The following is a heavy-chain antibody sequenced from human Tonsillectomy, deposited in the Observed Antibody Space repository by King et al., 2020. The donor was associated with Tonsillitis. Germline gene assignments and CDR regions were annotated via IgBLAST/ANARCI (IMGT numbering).Heavy chain of an antibody. D-gene: IGHD6-13*01. Sequence: VQLVESGGGLVQPGGSLRLSCAASGFTFSSYAMSWVRQAPGKGLEWVSTFGGNSGSTYYADSVKGRFTISRDNSKHTLYLQMDSLGAEDTALYYCAKVAGQQLGGFTGFDYWGQGTLVTVSS. CDR1: GFTFSSYA. J-gene: IGHJ4*02. CDR2: FGGNSGST. CDR3: AKVAGQQLGGFTGFDY. V-gene: IGHV3-23*04.